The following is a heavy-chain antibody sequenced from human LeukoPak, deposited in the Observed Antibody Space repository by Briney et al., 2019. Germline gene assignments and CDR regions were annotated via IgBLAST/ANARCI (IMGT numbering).Heavy chain of an antibody. J-gene: IGHJ4*02. CDR3: AKDGRVDCSGGSCYSNPLDY. CDR1: GFTFSSYG. V-gene: IGHV3-30*02. D-gene: IGHD2-15*01. CDR2: IRYDGSNK. Sequence: TGGSLRLSCAASGFTFSSYGMHWVRQAPGKGLEWVAFIRYDGSNKYYADSVKGRFTISRDNSKNTLYLQMNSLRAEDTAVYYCAKDGRVDCSGGSCYSNPLDYWGQGTLVTVSS.